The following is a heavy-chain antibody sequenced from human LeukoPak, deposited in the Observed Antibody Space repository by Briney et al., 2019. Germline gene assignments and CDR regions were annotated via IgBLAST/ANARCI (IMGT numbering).Heavy chain of an antibody. CDR1: GFTFPGSW. J-gene: IGHJ4*02. V-gene: IGHV3-7*01. CDR2: INPDGSQK. CDR3: TRVSLGTPSDY. Sequence: GGSLRLSCSASGFTFPGSWMNWVRQVPGKGLEWVANINPDGSQKYYVDSVKGRFTVSRDDAKNSLFLQMNSLRVEDTALYYCTRVSLGTPSDYWGQGTLVTVSS. D-gene: IGHD2-15*01.